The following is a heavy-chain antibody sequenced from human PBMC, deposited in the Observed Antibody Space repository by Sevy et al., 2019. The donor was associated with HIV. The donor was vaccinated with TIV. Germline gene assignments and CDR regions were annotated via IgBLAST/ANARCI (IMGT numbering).Heavy chain of an antibody. Sequence: GESLKISCAASGFTFSKYWMGWVRQAPGKGLEWVANIKQDAGQKYYVDSVKGRFTISRDNAKNSLYQQMNSLRAEDTAVYFCAGDDGNYYFHYWGQGTLVTVSS. J-gene: IGHJ4*02. CDR2: IKQDAGQK. CDR3: AGDDGNYYFHY. CDR1: GFTFSKYW. D-gene: IGHD1-7*01. V-gene: IGHV3-7*01.